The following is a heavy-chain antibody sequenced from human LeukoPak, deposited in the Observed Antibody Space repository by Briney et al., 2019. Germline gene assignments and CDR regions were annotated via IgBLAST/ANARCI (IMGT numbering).Heavy chain of an antibody. Sequence: SKTLSLTCTVSGGSISSYYWSWIRQPPGKGLEWIGSIYYSGSTYYNPSLKSRVTISVDTSKNQFSLKLSSVTAADTAVYYCARVGGVVVTAPSLYFDHWGQGTLVTVSS. CDR1: GGSISSYY. CDR2: IYYSGST. CDR3: ARVGGVVVTAPSLYFDH. D-gene: IGHD2-21*02. V-gene: IGHV4-59*12. J-gene: IGHJ4*02.